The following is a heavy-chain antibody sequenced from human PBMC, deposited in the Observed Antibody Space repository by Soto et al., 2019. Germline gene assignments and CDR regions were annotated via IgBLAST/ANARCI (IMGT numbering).Heavy chain of an antibody. J-gene: IGHJ5*02. CDR1: GDPLSLGGYY. D-gene: IGHD2-2*01. CDR3: ARDGSSTANWIDP. CDR2: IYHTGKT. V-gene: IGHV4-31*03. Sequence: PSEILSLTCSVSGDPLSLGGYYWTWISKHPGQGLEWIGYIYHTGKTYYNPSLKSRVTMSVDMSKNQFSLKLASVTAADTAVYYCARDGSSTANWIDPWGRGTQVTVSS.